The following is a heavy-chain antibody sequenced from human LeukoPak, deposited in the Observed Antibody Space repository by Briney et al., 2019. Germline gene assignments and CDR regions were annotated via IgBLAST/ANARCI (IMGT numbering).Heavy chain of an antibody. J-gene: IGHJ4*02. CDR3: ARWVVPATRHDY. V-gene: IGHV4-39*07. Sequence: SETLSLTCTVSGGSISSSSYYWGWIRQPPGKGLEWIGSIYYSGSTYYNPSLKSRVTISVDTSKNQFSLKLSSVTAADTAMYYCARWVVPATRHDYWGQGTLVTASS. D-gene: IGHD2-2*01. CDR2: IYYSGST. CDR1: GGSISSSSYY.